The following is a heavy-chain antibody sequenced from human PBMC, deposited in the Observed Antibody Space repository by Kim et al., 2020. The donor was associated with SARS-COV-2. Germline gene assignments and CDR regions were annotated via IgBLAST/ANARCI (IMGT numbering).Heavy chain of an antibody. D-gene: IGHD2-15*01. CDR1: AFAFSNYW. CDR3: ARARDGIVWHFDL. J-gene: IGHJ2*01. Sequence: GGSLRLSCTASAFAFSNYWMHWVRQTPGKGLVWVSRINTDGSDTTYADSVRGRFTISRDNAKNTLYLQINRLRADDTAVYFCARARDGIVWHFDLWGRGTLVPVSP. V-gene: IGHV3-74*01. CDR2: INTDGSDT.